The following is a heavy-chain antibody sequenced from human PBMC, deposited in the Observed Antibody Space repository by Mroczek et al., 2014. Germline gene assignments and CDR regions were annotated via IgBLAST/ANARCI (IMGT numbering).Heavy chain of an antibody. J-gene: IGHJ3*02. CDR2: IYYSGST. CDR1: GGSISSYY. Sequence: KESGPGLVKPSETLSLTCTVSGGSISSYYWSWIRQPPGKGLEWIGYIYYSGSTNYNPSLKSRVTISVDTSKNQFSLKLSSVTAADTAVYYCARGGGYDFWSGYSAPTAFDIWGPRDNGHRLF. CDR3: ARGGGYDFWSGYSAPTAFDI. V-gene: IGHV4-59*01. D-gene: IGHD3-3*01.